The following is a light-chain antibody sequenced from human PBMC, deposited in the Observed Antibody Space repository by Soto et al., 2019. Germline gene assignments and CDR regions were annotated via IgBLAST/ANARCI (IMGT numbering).Light chain of an antibody. CDR2: AAS. CDR3: QQSFSSPRS. J-gene: IGKJ2*03. V-gene: IGKV1-39*01. Sequence: DIQMTQSPSSLSASVGDRVTITCRASQGISDYLNWYRHKAGSAPELLIYAASTLQRGVPSSFSGSGSGTDFLLTISSLQPEDFATYYCQQSFSSPRSFXQGTKVDI. CDR1: QGISDY.